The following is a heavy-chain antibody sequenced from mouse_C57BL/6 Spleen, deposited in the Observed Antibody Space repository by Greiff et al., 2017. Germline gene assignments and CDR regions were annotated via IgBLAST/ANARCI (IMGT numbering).Heavy chain of an antibody. CDR3: ASWDYFDY. CDR1: GYTFTSYW. V-gene: IGHV1-64*01. J-gene: IGHJ2*01. Sequence: QVQLQQPGAELVKPGASVKLSCKASGYTFTSYWMHWVKQRPGQGLEWIGMIHPNSGSTNYNEKFKSKATLTVDKSSSTAYLQLGSLTSEDSAVYYCASWDYFDYWGQGTTRTVSS. CDR2: IHPNSGST. D-gene: IGHD4-1*01.